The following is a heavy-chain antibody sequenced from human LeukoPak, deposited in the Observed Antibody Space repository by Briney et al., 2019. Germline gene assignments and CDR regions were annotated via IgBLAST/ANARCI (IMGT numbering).Heavy chain of an antibody. V-gene: IGHV4-59*01. CDR2: IYYSGST. CDR3: ARDYRITMVRGVIITHAFDT. CDR1: GGSISSYY. Sequence: SETLSLTCTVSGGSISSYYWSWVRQPPGKGLEWIGYIYYSGSTNYNPSLKSLVTISVDTSKNQFSLKLSSVTAADTAVYYCARDYRITMVRGVIITHAFDTWGQGTMVTVSS. J-gene: IGHJ3*02. D-gene: IGHD3-10*01.